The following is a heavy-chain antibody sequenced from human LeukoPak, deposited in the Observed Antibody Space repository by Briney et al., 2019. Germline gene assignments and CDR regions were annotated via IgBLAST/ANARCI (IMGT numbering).Heavy chain of an antibody. Sequence: GASVKVSCKASGGTFSSYAISWVRQAPGQGLEWMGGIIPIFGTANYAQKFQGRVTITADESTSTAYMELSSLRSEDTAVYYCASHSVWYSSSWDYFDYWGQGTLVTVSS. D-gene: IGHD6-13*01. CDR2: IIPIFGTA. V-gene: IGHV1-69*13. CDR1: GGTFSSYA. J-gene: IGHJ4*02. CDR3: ASHSVWYSSSWDYFDY.